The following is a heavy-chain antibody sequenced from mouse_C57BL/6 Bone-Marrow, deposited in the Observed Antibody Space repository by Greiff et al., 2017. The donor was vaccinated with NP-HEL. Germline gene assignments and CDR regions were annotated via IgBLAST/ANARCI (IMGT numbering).Heavy chain of an antibody. Sequence: VQRVESGAELVRPGTSVKVSCKASGYAFTNYLIEWVKQRPGQGLEWIGVINPGSGGTNYNEKFKGKATLTADKSSSTAYMQLSSLTSEDSAVYFCARCLLREDYWGQGTTLTVSS. D-gene: IGHD1-1*01. CDR1: GYAFTNYL. V-gene: IGHV1-54*01. CDR2: INPGSGGT. CDR3: ARCLLREDY. J-gene: IGHJ2*01.